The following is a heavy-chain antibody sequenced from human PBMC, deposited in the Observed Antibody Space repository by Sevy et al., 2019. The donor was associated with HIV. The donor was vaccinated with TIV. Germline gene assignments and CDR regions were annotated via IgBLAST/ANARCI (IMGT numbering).Heavy chain of an antibody. D-gene: IGHD2-21*01. CDR3: AGPLDKKSNALAF. CDR2: INGDGSSP. Sequence: GGSLRLSCAASGFSFSSNWMHWVRQAPGKGLVWVSRINGDGSSPSYADSVKGRFTISRDNAKNTLYLQMDSLRTEDTAVYYCAGPLDKKSNALAFWGQGTMVTVSS. V-gene: IGHV3-74*01. CDR1: GFSFSSNW. J-gene: IGHJ3*01.